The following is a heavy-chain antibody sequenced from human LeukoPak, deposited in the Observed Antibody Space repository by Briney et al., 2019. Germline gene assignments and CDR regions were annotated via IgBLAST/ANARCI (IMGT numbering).Heavy chain of an antibody. Sequence: PSETLSLTCTVSGGSISSYYWSWIRQPAGKGLEWIGRIYTSGSTNYNPSLKSRVTMSVDTSKNQFSLKLSSVTAADTAVYYCARDGIGIAAAGTNYYYYMDVWGKGTTVTVSS. CDR3: ARDGIGIAAAGTNYYYYMDV. V-gene: IGHV4-4*07. D-gene: IGHD6-13*01. CDR2: IYTSGST. CDR1: GGSISSYY. J-gene: IGHJ6*03.